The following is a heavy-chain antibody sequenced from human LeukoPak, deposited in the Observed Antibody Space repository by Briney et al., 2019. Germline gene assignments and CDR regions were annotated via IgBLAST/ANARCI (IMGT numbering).Heavy chain of an antibody. V-gene: IGHV5-51*01. Sequence: GESLKISCKGSGYSFTSYWIVWVRQMPGKGLEWMGIIYPGDSDTRYSPSFQGQVTISADKSISTAYLQWSSLKASDTAMYYCARPYCSGGSCYRENWFDPWGQGTLVTVSS. J-gene: IGHJ5*02. CDR2: IYPGDSDT. CDR1: GYSFTSYW. D-gene: IGHD2-15*01. CDR3: ARPYCSGGSCYRENWFDP.